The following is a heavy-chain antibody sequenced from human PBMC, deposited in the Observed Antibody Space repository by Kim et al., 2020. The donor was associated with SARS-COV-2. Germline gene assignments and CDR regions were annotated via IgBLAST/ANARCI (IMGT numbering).Heavy chain of an antibody. J-gene: IGHJ6*02. CDR2: IWYDGSNK. CDR3: AKDWVYCSSTSCHGGGYYYYGMDV. CDR1: GFTFSSYG. V-gene: IGHV3-33*06. D-gene: IGHD2-2*01. Sequence: GGSLRLSCAASGFTFSSYGMHWVRQAPGKGLEWVAVIWYDGSNKYYADSVKGRFTISRDNSKNTLYLQMNSLRAEDTAVYYCAKDWVYCSSTSCHGGGYYYYGMDVWGQGTTVTVSS.